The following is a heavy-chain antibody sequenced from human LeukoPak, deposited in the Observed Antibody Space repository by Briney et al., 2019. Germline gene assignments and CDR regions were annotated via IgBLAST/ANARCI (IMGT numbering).Heavy chain of an antibody. CDR2: IHTSGST. CDR1: GGSISSYY. Sequence: PSETLSLTCTASGGSISSYYWSWIRQPAGKGLEWIGRIHTSGSTDYNPSLKSRVTMSIDTSKNQFSLKVRSVTAADTAVYYCAREGSATARPFVSNDYWGQGTLVTVSS. J-gene: IGHJ4*02. D-gene: IGHD6-6*01. CDR3: AREGSATARPFVSNDY. V-gene: IGHV4-4*07.